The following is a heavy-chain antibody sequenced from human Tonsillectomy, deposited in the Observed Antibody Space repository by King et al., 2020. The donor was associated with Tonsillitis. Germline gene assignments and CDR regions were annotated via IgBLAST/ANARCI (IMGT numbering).Heavy chain of an antibody. CDR2: ISGSGYNT. V-gene: IGHV3-23*04. D-gene: IGHD6-13*01. Sequence: VQLVESGGGLVQPGGSLRLSCAASVFTFSSFAMNWVRQAPGKGLEWVSAISGSGYNTFYADSVKARFTISRANSKNTLFLQMNSLRADDTAGYYWSKSGGVAATGTFRDYYYYYMDVWGKGTTVTVSS. CDR1: VFTFSSFA. J-gene: IGHJ6*03. CDR3: SKSGGVAATGTFRDYYYYYMDV.